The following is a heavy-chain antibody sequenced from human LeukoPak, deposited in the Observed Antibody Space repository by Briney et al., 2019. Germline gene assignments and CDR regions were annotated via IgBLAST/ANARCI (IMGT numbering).Heavy chain of an antibody. V-gene: IGHV3-23*01. CDR3: AKRGEGVSNAWYMNNWFDP. Sequence: GGSLRLSCAASGFTFSSYAMSWVRQAPGKGLEWVSAISGSGGSTYYADFVKGRFTISRDNSKNTLYLQMNSLRTEDAAVYYCAKRGEGVSNAWYMNNWFDPWGQGTLVTVSS. CDR1: GFTFSSYA. CDR2: ISGSGGST. J-gene: IGHJ5*02. D-gene: IGHD6-13*01.